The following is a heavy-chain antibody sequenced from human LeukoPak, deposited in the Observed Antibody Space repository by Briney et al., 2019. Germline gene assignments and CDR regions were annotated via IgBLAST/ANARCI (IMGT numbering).Heavy chain of an antibody. CDR1: GFSFRDYP. V-gene: IGHV3-23*01. D-gene: IGHD6-19*01. CDR2: ISAGADVI. J-gene: IGHJ6*03. CDR3: AKAGPRIAVAGSEYYYYYYMDV. Sequence: GGSLRLSCEAAGFSFRDYPMGWVRRASGKRLEWVSGISAGADVIFYADPVKGRFTISRDNSKNTLYLQMNSLRAEDSAEYYCAKAGPRIAVAGSEYYYYYYMDVWGKGTTVTVSS.